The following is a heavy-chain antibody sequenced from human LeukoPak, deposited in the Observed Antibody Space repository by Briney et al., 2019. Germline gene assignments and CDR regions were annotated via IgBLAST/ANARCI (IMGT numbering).Heavy chain of an antibody. D-gene: IGHD1-1*01. CDR1: GYTFPANY. CDR3: ARVQVSDDNWGFFDY. J-gene: IGHJ4*02. V-gene: IGHV1-2*02. CDR2: INPNSGGS. Sequence: ASVKVSCKASGYTFPANYMHWVRQAPGQGLEWMGWINPNSGGSNCAQKFQGRVTMTRETSISTAYMELSRPSSDDTAVYYCARVQVSDDNWGFFDYWGQGTLVTVSS.